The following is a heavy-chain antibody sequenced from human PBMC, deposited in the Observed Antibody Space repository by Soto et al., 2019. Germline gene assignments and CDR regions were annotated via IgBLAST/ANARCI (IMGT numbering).Heavy chain of an antibody. J-gene: IGHJ4*02. Sequence: QITLKESAPTLVKPTQTLTLTCTFSGFSLSTNKVAVGWIRQPPGKALECLANIYGLGDENYSSSLKSRLTITNDTSKNQVVLTMTNMDPVDTATYYCAHLDGSAWYYYDNWGQGTLVTVSS. D-gene: IGHD6-6*01. V-gene: IGHV2-5*01. CDR3: AHLDGSAWYYYDN. CDR1: GFSLSTNKVA. CDR2: IYGLGDE.